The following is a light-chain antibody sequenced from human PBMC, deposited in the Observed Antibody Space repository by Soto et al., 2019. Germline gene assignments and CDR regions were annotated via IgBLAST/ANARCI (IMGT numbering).Light chain of an antibody. CDR2: YPS. Sequence: EIVLTQSPGTLSLSPGERASLSCRASQSVSSNYLAWFQQKPGQAPRLLSSYPSSRATGIPDRFSGSGSGTDFTLTISRLEPEDFAVYICQQYGTSPRTFGQGTRLEI. J-gene: IGKJ5*01. CDR3: QQYGTSPRT. CDR1: QSVSSNY. V-gene: IGKV3-20*01.